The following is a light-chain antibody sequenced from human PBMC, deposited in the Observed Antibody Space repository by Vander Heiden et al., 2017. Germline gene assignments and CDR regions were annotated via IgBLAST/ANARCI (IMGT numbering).Light chain of an antibody. Sequence: EIVMTQSPATLSVSPGGGAILFSRAGHSVTSNLAWYQQKPGREARHLLYGAATRATGIPARFSGGGSGTELTITISSLQPEDVAVYYCQQYNNWPLYTFGQGTKLEIK. J-gene: IGKJ2*01. V-gene: IGKV3-15*01. CDR1: HSVTSN. CDR2: GAA. CDR3: QQYNNWPLYT.